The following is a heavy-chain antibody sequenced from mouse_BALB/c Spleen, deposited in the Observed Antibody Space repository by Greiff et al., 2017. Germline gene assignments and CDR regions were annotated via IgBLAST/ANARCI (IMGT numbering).Heavy chain of an antibody. Sequence: VQLQQPGAELVMPGASVKMSCKASGYTFTDYWMHWVKQRPGQGLEWIGAIDTSDSYTSYNQKFKGKATLTVDESSSTAYMQLSSLTSEDSAVYYCARDGSSWGYWGQGTTRTVSS. CDR2: IDTSDSYT. CDR3: ARDGSSWGY. CDR1: GYTFTDYW. J-gene: IGHJ2*01. V-gene: IGHV1-69*01. D-gene: IGHD1-1*01.